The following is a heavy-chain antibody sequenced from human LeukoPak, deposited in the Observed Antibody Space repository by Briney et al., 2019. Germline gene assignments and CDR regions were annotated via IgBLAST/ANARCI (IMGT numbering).Heavy chain of an antibody. D-gene: IGHD2-15*01. V-gene: IGHV1-69*06. Sequence: SVKVSCKASGGTFSSYAISWVRQAPGQGLEWMGGIIPIFGTANYAQKFQGRVTITADKSTSTAYMELSSLRSEDTAVYYCARDLRGCSGGSCRYGPRWFDPWGQGTLVTVSS. J-gene: IGHJ5*02. CDR1: GGTFSSYA. CDR2: IIPIFGTA. CDR3: ARDLRGCSGGSCRYGPRWFDP.